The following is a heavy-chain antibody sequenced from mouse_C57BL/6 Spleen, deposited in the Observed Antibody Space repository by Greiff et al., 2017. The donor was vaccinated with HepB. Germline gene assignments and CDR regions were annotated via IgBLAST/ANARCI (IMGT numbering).Heavy chain of an antibody. V-gene: IGHV5-16*01. CDR2: INYDGSST. J-gene: IGHJ4*01. Sequence: EVKVVESAGGLVQPGSSMKLSCTASGFTFSDYYMAWVRQVPEKGLEWVANINYDGSSTYYLDSLKSRFIISRDNAKNILYLQMSSLKSEDTATYYCARLGYGSSYAMDYWGQGTSVTVSS. CDR1: GFTFSDYY. D-gene: IGHD1-1*01. CDR3: ARLGYGSSYAMDY.